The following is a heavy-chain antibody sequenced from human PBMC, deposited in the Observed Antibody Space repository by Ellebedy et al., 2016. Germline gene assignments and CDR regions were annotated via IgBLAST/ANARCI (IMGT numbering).Heavy chain of an antibody. V-gene: IGHV4-34*01. CDR2: INHSGST. Sequence: SETLSLXXAVYGGSFSGYYWSWIRQPPGKGLEWIGEINHSGSTNYNPSLKSRVTISVDTSKNQFSLKLSSVTAADTAVYYCARGRITMVRGVYGMDVWGQGTTVTVSS. CDR1: GGSFSGYY. J-gene: IGHJ6*02. D-gene: IGHD3-10*01. CDR3: ARGRITMVRGVYGMDV.